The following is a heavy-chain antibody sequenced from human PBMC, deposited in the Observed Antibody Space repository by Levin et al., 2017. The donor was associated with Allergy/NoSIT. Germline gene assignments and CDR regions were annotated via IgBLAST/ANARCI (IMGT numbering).Heavy chain of an antibody. V-gene: IGHV3-48*03. CDR3: ARAKGELRNPEYYYYGMDV. Sequence: GGSLRLSCAASGFTFSSYEMNWVRQAPGKGLEWVSYISSSGSTIYYADSVKGRFTISRDNAKNSLYLQMNSLRAEDTAVYYCARAKGELRNPEYYYYGMDVWGQGTTVTVSS. J-gene: IGHJ6*02. CDR1: GFTFSSYE. CDR2: ISSSGSTI. D-gene: IGHD3-3*01.